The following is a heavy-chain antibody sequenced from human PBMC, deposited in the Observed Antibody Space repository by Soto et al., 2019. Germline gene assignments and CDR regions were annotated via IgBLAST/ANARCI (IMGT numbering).Heavy chain of an antibody. V-gene: IGHV1-69*01. CDR3: ARSQGSSTSLEIYYYYYYGMDV. CDR2: IIPIPGTA. Sequence: QVQLVQSGAEVKKPGSSVKVSCKASGGTFGSYAISWVRQAPGQGLEWMGGIIPIPGTANYAQEFQGRVTIAADESTSTAYMELSSLRSEDTAVYYCARSQGSSTSLEIYYYYYYGMDVWGQGTTVTVS. J-gene: IGHJ6*02. CDR1: GGTFGSYA. D-gene: IGHD2-2*01.